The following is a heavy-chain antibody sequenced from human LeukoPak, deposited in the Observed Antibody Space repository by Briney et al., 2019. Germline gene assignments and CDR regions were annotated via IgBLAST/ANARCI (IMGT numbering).Heavy chain of an antibody. D-gene: IGHD4-17*01. CDR1: GGSISSSSYY. CDR3: ARGANYGDYVDNFDY. Sequence: SETLSLTCTVSGGSISSSSYYWGWIRQPPGKGLEWIGSIYYSGSTYYNPSLKSRVTISVDTSKNQFSLKLSSVTAADTAVYYCARGANYGDYVDNFDYWGQGTLVTVSS. CDR2: IYYSGST. J-gene: IGHJ4*02. V-gene: IGHV4-39*07.